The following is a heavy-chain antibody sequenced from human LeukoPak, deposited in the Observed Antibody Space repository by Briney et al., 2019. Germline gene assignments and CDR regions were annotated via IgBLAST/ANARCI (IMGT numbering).Heavy chain of an antibody. CDR3: AKGGVSDSGSWYGDYFDY. CDR2: LSPDGSSS. Sequence: PGGSLRLSCAASGFTFSTYWMHWVRQAPGEGLVWVSRLSPDGSSSVYADSVKGRFTISRDNSKNTLYLQMNSLRAEDTAVYYCAKGGVSDSGSWYGDYFDYWGQGTLVTVSS. J-gene: IGHJ4*02. D-gene: IGHD6-13*01. CDR1: GFTFSTYW. V-gene: IGHV3-74*01.